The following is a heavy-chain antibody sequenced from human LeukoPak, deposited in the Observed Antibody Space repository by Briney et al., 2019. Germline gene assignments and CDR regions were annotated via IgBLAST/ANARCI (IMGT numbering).Heavy chain of an antibody. CDR2: ITTSSSYI. D-gene: IGHD2-2*01. V-gene: IGHV3-21*01. CDR3: ASHIVVVTAIRYYAMDV. Sequence: GGSLRLSCAASGFSFGSYDMNWVRQAPGKGLEWVSSITTSSSYIYYADSVKGRFTVSRDNAKNPLYLQMNSLRAEDTAVYYCASHIVVVTAIRYYAMDVWGQGTTVTVSS. CDR1: GFSFGSYD. J-gene: IGHJ6*02.